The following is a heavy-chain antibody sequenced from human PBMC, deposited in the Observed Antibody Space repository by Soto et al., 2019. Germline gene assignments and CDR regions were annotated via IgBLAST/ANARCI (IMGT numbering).Heavy chain of an antibody. V-gene: IGHV3-73*01. CDR3: TTRGDGYNADFDY. J-gene: IGHJ4*02. Sequence: EVQVVVSGGGLVQPGRSLELSCAASGVTFSGSAMHWVRQASGKGLEWVGRIRSKANSYATAYGASVKGRFTMSRDDSKNTAYLQMNSLKTEDTAVYYCTTRGDGYNADFDYWGQGTLVTVSS. D-gene: IGHD5-12*01. CDR2: IRSKANSYAT. CDR1: GVTFSGSA.